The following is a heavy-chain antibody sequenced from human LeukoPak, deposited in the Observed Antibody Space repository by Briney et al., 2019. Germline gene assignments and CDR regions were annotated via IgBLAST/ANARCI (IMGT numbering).Heavy chain of an antibody. CDR2: IKQDGSEK. CDR1: GFTFSSYW. V-gene: IGHV3-7*03. CDR3: ATDYGDYAYDAYHI. Sequence: GGSLRLSCAASGFTFSSYWMSWVRQAPGRGLEWVANIKQDGSEKYYVDSVKGRFTISRDNAKNSLYLQMNSLKTEDTAVYYCATDYGDYAYDAYHIWGQGTMVTVSS. J-gene: IGHJ3*02. D-gene: IGHD4-17*01.